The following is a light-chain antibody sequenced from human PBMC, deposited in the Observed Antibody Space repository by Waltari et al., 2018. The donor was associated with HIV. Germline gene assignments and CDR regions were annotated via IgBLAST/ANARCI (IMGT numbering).Light chain of an antibody. CDR2: AAS. V-gene: IGKV3-11*01. Sequence: EVVLTQSPATLSLSPGERATLSCRASQSVRSFLAWYQQKPGQAPRLLIYAASNRATVIPARFSGSGSGTDFTLTISSLEPEDFALYFCQQRNHWPLTFGPGTRVDIK. CDR1: QSVRSF. CDR3: QQRNHWPLT. J-gene: IGKJ3*01.